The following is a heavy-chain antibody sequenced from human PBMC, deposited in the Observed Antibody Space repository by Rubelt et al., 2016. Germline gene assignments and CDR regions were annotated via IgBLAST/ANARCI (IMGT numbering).Heavy chain of an antibody. CDR2: ISYDGSNK. J-gene: IGHJ4*02. V-gene: IGHV3-30*04. CDR1: GFTFSSYA. CDR3: ARDLRVDY. Sequence: LRLSCAASGFTFSSYAMHWVRQAPGKGLEWVAVISYDGSNKYYADSVKGRFTISRDNSKNTLYLQMNSLRAEDTAVYYCARDLRVDYWGQGTLVTVSS.